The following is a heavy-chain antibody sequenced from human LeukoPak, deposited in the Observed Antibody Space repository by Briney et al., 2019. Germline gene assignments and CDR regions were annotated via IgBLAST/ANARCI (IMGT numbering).Heavy chain of an antibody. CDR2: INPSGGST. J-gene: IGHJ6*02. V-gene: IGHV1-46*01. CDR1: GYTFTSYY. Sequence: VASVKVSCKASGYTFTSYYMHWVRQAPGQGLEWMGIINPSGGSTSYAQKFQGRVTMTRDTSTSTVYMELSSLRPEDTAVYYCVRDHWLLSSNKWYYYGLDVWGQGTMVTVSS. D-gene: IGHD3-9*01. CDR3: VRDHWLLSSNKWYYYGLDV.